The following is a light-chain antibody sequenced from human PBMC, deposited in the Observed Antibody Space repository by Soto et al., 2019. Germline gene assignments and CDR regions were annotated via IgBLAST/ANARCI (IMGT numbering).Light chain of an antibody. V-gene: IGKV3-20*01. CDR3: QHYGSSFT. J-gene: IGKJ3*01. CDR1: QGVNSTY. CDR2: AAS. Sequence: IVLTQSPVTLSLSPGERATLSCRASQGVNSTYVAWYQQKPGQAPRLLIYAASIQATGIPDRFSGSGSGTDFILTISRLEPEDFVVYYCQHYGSSFTFGPGTKVDIK.